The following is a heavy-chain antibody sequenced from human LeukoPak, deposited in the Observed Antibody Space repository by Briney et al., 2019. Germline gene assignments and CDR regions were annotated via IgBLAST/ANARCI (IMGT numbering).Heavy chain of an antibody. CDR1: GYAFTSYG. CDR3: ARGRAAASFSGPNWFDP. V-gene: IGHV1-18*01. J-gene: IGHJ5*02. D-gene: IGHD6-13*01. Sequence: ASVKVSCKASGYAFTSYGISWVRQAPGQGLEWMGWISAYNGNTNYAQKLQGRVTMTTDTSTSTAYMELRSLRSDDTAVYYCARGRAAASFSGPNWFDPWGQGTLVTVSS. CDR2: ISAYNGNT.